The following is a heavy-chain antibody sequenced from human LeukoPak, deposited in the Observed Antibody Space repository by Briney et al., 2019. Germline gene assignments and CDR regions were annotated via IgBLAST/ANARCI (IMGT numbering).Heavy chain of an antibody. Sequence: GGSLRLSCAASGFTFRGSAMHWVRQASGKGLEWLGRIRSKADSYTTAYAASVKGRFIVSRDDSKNTAYLQMNSLKTEDTAVYYCWAAADLNDYWGQGTLVTVSS. V-gene: IGHV3-73*01. J-gene: IGHJ4*02. CDR3: WAAADLNDY. D-gene: IGHD6-13*01. CDR1: GFTFRGSA. CDR2: IRSKADSYTT.